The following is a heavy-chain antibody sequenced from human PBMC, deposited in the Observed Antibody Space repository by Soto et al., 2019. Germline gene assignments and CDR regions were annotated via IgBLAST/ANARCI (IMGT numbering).Heavy chain of an antibody. V-gene: IGHV3-21*01. CDR2: ISSGSSNI. Sequence: GGSLRLSCAASGFAFRSYNMNWVRQAPGKGLEWVASISSGSSNIYYADSVKGRFTISRDNAKNSLFLQMDSLRAEDSAVYYCASATVVAATFDFCGQGPLVTVYS. CDR1: GFAFRSYN. D-gene: IGHD2-15*01. J-gene: IGHJ4*02. CDR3: ASATVVAATFDF.